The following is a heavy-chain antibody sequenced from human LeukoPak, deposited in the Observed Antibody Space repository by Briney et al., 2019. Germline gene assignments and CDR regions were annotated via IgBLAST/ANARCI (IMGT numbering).Heavy chain of an antibody. J-gene: IGHJ5*02. V-gene: IGHV4-34*01. CDR1: GGSFSGYY. D-gene: IGHD1-7*01. Sequence: PSETLSLTCAVYGGSFSGYYWSWIRQPPGKGLEWIGEINHSGSTNYNPSLKSRVTISVDTSKNQFSLKLSSVTAADTAVYYCARPRYNWNYGDWFDPWGQGTLVTVSS. CDR3: ARPRYNWNYGDWFDP. CDR2: INHSGST.